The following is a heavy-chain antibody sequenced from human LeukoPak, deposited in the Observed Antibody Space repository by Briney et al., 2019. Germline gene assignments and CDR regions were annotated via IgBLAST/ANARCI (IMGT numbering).Heavy chain of an antibody. Sequence: SQTLSLTFAISVDSVSSNSVTWNWTRQSPSRALEWLGRTYYRSTWYNHYAVSVRGRITVNPDTSKNQFSLHLNSVTPEDTAVYYCARRLTQYDCFDPWGQGILVTVSS. CDR1: VDSVSSNSVT. V-gene: IGHV6-1*01. J-gene: IGHJ5*02. CDR2: TYYRSTWYN. CDR3: ARRLTQYDCFDP. D-gene: IGHD2-2*01.